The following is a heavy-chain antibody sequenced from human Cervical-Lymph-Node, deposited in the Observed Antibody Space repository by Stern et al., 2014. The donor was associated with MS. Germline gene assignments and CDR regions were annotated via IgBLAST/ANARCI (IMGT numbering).Heavy chain of an antibody. Sequence: VQLVQSGAAMKKPGASVKVSCEASGYKFSAYEMNWLRQAPGQGLEWMGKSKPYNGDTKSAQNFLGRVTMSRDTSMGTAYMELISLRSDDTAVYYCARSLCSGADDCYLNSFDPWVQGTLVTVSA. CDR3: ARSLCSGADDCYLNSFDP. CDR2: SKPYNGDT. D-gene: IGHD2-21*02. CDR1: GYKFSAYE. J-gene: IGHJ5*02. V-gene: IGHV1-2*02.